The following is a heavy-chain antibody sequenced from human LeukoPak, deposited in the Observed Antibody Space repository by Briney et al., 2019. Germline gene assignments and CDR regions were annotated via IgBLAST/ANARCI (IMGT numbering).Heavy chain of an antibody. D-gene: IGHD6-19*01. Sequence: GASVKVSCKASGYTFTSYGISWVRQAPGQGLEWMGWISSNDGNTYYVQNFQGRVTMTTDTSTSTAYMELRSLRSDDTAVYYCARSPSGWYPWFDPWGQGTLVTVSS. CDR3: ARSPSGWYPWFDP. CDR2: ISSNDGNT. J-gene: IGHJ5*02. CDR1: GYTFTSYG. V-gene: IGHV1-18*01.